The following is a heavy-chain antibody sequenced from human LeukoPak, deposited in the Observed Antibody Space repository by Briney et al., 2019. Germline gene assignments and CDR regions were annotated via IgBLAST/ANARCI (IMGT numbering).Heavy chain of an antibody. J-gene: IGHJ4*02. V-gene: IGHV3-66*01. CDR2: IYSGGNT. CDR1: GFTVSSSY. Sequence: GGSLRLSCTASGFTVSSSYMNWVRQAPGKGLEWVSVIYSGGNTYYADSVKGRFTISRDNSKNTLYLQMNSLRAEDTAVYYCARALSGYCSGGSCYSFGYWGQGTLVTVSS. D-gene: IGHD2-15*01. CDR3: ARALSGYCSGGSCYSFGY.